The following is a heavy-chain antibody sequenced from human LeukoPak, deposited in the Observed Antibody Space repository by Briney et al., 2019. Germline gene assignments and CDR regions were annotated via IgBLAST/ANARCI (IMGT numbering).Heavy chain of an antibody. CDR2: MYYSGST. J-gene: IGHJ3*02. CDR3: ARGGRRAFDI. V-gene: IGHV4-39*07. Sequence: SETLSLTCTVSGGSISSSSYYWGWIRQSPGKGLEWIGSMYYSGSTYYNPSLKSRVTISVDTSKNQFSLKLSSVTAADTAVYYCARGGRRAFDIWGQGTMVTVSS. D-gene: IGHD3-10*01. CDR1: GGSISSSSYY.